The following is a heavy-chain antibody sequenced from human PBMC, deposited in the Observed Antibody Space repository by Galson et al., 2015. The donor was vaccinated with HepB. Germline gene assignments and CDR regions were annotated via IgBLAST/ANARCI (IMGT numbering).Heavy chain of an antibody. Sequence: SVKVSCKASGYTFTSYAMNWVRQAPGQGLEWMGWINTNTGNPTYAQGFTGRFVFSLDTSVSTAYLQISSLKAEDTAVYYCARESGFLGRYFDWLLPIDYWGQGTLVTVSS. D-gene: IGHD3-9*01. V-gene: IGHV7-4-1*02. CDR1: GYTFTSYA. CDR2: INTNTGNP. CDR3: ARESGFLGRYFDWLLPIDY. J-gene: IGHJ4*02.